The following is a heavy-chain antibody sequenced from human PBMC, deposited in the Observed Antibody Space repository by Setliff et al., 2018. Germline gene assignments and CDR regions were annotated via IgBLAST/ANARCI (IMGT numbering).Heavy chain of an antibody. J-gene: IGHJ3*02. V-gene: IGHV5-51*01. CDR3: ARVGPLTDDAFDI. Sequence: GESLKISCKGSGYRFTTYWIGWVRQMPGKGLEWMGIVFSGDSDTTYSPSFQGQVTISADKSINTAYLQWSSLKASDTAIYYCARVGPLTDDAFDIWGQGTMVTVSS. CDR1: GYRFTTYW. D-gene: IGHD1-26*01. CDR2: VFSGDSDT.